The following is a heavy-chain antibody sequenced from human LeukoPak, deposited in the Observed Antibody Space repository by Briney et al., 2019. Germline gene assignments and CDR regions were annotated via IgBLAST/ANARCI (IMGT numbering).Heavy chain of an antibody. Sequence: PGGSLRLSCAASRFTFSSYGMFWVRQAPGQGLTWVAFIRNDGSDKYYADSVNGRFTISRDNSKNTLYLQMNSLRAEDTAVYYCTKDHLSSTSPYDAFDIWGQGTLVTVSS. J-gene: IGHJ3*02. D-gene: IGHD2-2*01. CDR1: RFTFSSYG. CDR2: IRNDGSDK. CDR3: TKDHLSSTSPYDAFDI. V-gene: IGHV3-30*02.